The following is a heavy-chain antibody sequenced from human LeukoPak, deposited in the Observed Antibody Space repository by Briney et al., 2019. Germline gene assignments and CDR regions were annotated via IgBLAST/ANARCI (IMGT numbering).Heavy chain of an antibody. Sequence: PSETLSLTCAVYGGSFSGYYWSWIRQPPGKGLEWIGEINHSGSTNYNPSLKSRVTISVDTSKNQFSLKLGSVTAADTAVYYCARRGVSGSVDYWGQGTLVTVSS. V-gene: IGHV4-34*01. J-gene: IGHJ4*02. D-gene: IGHD3-10*01. CDR1: GGSFSGYY. CDR3: ARRGVSGSVDY. CDR2: INHSGST.